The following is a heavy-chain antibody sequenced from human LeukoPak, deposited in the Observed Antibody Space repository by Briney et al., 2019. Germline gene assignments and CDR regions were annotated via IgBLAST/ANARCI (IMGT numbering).Heavy chain of an antibody. V-gene: IGHV4-39*07. Sequence: SGTLSLTCTVSGGSISSSSYYWGWIRQPPGKGLEWIGSIYYSGSTYYNPSLKSRVTISVDTSKNQFSLKLSSVTAADTAVYYCARCDSSGWHGNWFDPWGQGTLVTVSS. CDR2: IYYSGST. CDR3: ARCDSSGWHGNWFDP. D-gene: IGHD6-19*01. CDR1: GGSISSSSYY. J-gene: IGHJ5*02.